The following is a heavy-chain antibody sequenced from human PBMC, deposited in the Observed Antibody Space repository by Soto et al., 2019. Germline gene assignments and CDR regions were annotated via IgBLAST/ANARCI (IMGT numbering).Heavy chain of an antibody. D-gene: IGHD2-15*01. Sequence: ASVKVSCKASGGTFSSYTISWVRQAPGQGLGWMGIINPSGGSTSYAQKFQGRVTMTRDTSTSTVYMELSSLRSEDTAVYYCARDYSVIVVVVAAKFLYYYGMDVWGQGTTVTVSS. CDR1: GGTFSSYT. CDR3: ARDYSVIVVVVAAKFLYYYGMDV. CDR2: INPSGGST. J-gene: IGHJ6*02. V-gene: IGHV1-46*01.